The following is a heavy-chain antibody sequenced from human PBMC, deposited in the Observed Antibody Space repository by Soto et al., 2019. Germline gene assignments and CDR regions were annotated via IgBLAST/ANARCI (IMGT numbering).Heavy chain of an antibody. CDR3: AREKGDSSGYYPTYGMDV. CDR2: ISYDGSNK. V-gene: IGHV3-30-3*01. CDR1: GFTFSSYA. J-gene: IGHJ6*02. Sequence: QVQLVESGGGVVQPGRSLRLSCAASGFTFSSYAMHWVRQAPGKGLEWVAVISYDGSNKYYADSVKGRFTISRDNSKNTLYLQMNSLRAKDTAVYYCAREKGDSSGYYPTYGMDVWGQGTTVTVSS. D-gene: IGHD3-22*01.